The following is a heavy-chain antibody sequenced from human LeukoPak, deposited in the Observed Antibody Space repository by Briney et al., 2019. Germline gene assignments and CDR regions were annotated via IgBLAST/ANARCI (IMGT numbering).Heavy chain of an antibody. V-gene: IGHV3-21*01. D-gene: IGHD5-18*01. CDR3: ARDIPGSDTAMVPYYYYGMDV. J-gene: IGHJ6*02. CDR2: ISSSSSYI. Sequence: GGSLRLSCAASGFTFSSYSMNWVRQAPGKGLEWVSSISSSSSYIYYADSVKGRFTISRDNAKNSLYLQMNSLRAEDTAVYYCARDIPGSDTAMVPYYYYGMDVWGQGTTVTVSS. CDR1: GFTFSSYS.